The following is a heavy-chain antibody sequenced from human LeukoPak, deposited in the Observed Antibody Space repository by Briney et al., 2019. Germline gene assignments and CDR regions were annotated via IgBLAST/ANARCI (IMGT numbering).Heavy chain of an antibody. CDR1: GYTFTSYA. Sequence: ASVKVSCKASGYTFTSYAMNWVRQAPGQGLEWMGWINTNTGNPMYAQGFTGWFVFSLDTSVSTAYLQISSLEAEDTAVYYCARDPGGGSGGSYPFDYWGQGTLVTVSS. J-gene: IGHJ4*02. D-gene: IGHD2-15*01. V-gene: IGHV7-4-1*02. CDR3: ARDPGGGSGGSYPFDY. CDR2: INTNTGNP.